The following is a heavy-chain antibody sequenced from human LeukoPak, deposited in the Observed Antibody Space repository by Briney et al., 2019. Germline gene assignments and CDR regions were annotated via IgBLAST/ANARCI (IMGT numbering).Heavy chain of an antibody. Sequence: GGSLRLSCAASGFTFSSYSMNWVRQAPGKGLEWVASISSSSSYIYYADSVKGRVTISRDNAKNSLYLQMNSLRAEDTAVYYCARSPWELLYYFDYWGQGTLVTVSS. CDR3: ARSPWELLYYFDY. CDR1: GFTFSSYS. J-gene: IGHJ4*02. V-gene: IGHV3-21*01. CDR2: ISSSSSYI. D-gene: IGHD1-26*01.